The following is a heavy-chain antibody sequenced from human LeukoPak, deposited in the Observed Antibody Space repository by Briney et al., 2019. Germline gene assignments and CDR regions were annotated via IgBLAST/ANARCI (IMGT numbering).Heavy chain of an antibody. CDR1: GFIVSFNC. Sequence: GGSLRLSCAASGFIVSFNCMSCVLQAPGKGLEWVSLISGAGSTYYADSVKGRFTISRHNSNTLYLQMNSLKPEDTAVYYCTRIRLEYSETRIDSFEDWGQGTMVTVS. CDR2: ISGAGST. J-gene: IGHJ3*01. V-gene: IGHV3-53*04. CDR3: TRIRLEYSETRIDSFED. D-gene: IGHD2/OR15-2a*01.